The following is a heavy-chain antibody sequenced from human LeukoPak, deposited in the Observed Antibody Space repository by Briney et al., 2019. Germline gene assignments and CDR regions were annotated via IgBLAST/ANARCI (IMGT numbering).Heavy chain of an antibody. J-gene: IGHJ6*03. D-gene: IGHD5-18*01. CDR2: INHSGST. V-gene: IGHV4-34*01. Sequence: SSETLSLTCAVYGGSFSGYYWSWIRQPPGKGLEWIGEINHSGSTNYNPSLKSRVTISVDTSKNQFSLKLSSVTAADTAVYYCARTTEGGYTYDYFYYYYMDVWGKGTTVTISS. CDR3: ARTTEGGYTYDYFYYYYMDV. CDR1: GGSFSGYY.